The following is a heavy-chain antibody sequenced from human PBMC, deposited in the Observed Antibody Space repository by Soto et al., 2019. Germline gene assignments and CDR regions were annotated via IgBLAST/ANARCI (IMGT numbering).Heavy chain of an antibody. J-gene: IGHJ6*02. V-gene: IGHV1-69*13. D-gene: IGHD2-2*01. Sequence: SVKVSCKASGGTFSSYAISWVRQAPGQGLEWMGGIIPIFGTANYAQKFQGRVTITADESTSTAYMELSSLRSEDTAVYYCASGVVVPAAPYYYYYGMDVWGQGTTVTVSS. CDR1: GGTFSSYA. CDR2: IIPIFGTA. CDR3: ASGVVVPAAPYYYYYGMDV.